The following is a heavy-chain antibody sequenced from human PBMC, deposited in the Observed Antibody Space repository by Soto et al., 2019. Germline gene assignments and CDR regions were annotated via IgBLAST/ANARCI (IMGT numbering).Heavy chain of an antibody. D-gene: IGHD2-2*01. CDR1: GGTFSSYA. CDR3: ARADIVVVPAAPYYYYGMDV. V-gene: IGHV1-69*01. CDR2: IIPIFGTA. Sequence: QVQLVQSGAEVKKPGSSVKVSCKASGGTFSSYAISWVRQAPGQGLEWMGGIIPIFGTANYAQKFQGRVTITADESTSTAYMELSSLRSEDTAVYYCARADIVVVPAAPYYYYGMDVWGQGTTVTVSS. J-gene: IGHJ6*02.